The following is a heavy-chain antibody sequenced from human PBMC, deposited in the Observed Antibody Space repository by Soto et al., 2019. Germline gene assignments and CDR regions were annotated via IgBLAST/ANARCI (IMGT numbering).Heavy chain of an antibody. CDR1: GFTFGSSA. CDR3: ARVHTTVVTPLGY. V-gene: IGHV3-30-3*01. CDR2: ILFDGDNK. D-gene: IGHD2-21*02. J-gene: IGHJ4*02. Sequence: QVQLVESGGGVVQPGRSLRLSCAASGFTFGSSAIHWVRQAPGKGLEWVAVILFDGDNKYYADSVKGRFTISRDNSKNTLYLQMDSLRVEDTAVYYCARVHTTVVTPLGYWGQGTLVTVSS.